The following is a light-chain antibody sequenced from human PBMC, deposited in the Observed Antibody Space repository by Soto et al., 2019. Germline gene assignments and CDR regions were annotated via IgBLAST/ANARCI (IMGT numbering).Light chain of an antibody. CDR2: SAS. CDR3: QQNNNWPPYT. Sequence: EIVMTQSPATLSVSPGERATLSCRASQSVSSNLAWYQQKPGQAPRLLIYSASTRATGIPARFSGSGSGTEFTLTISSMQYEDFAVYYCQQNNNWPPYTFGQGTKLEIK. CDR1: QSVSSN. V-gene: IGKV3-15*01. J-gene: IGKJ2*01.